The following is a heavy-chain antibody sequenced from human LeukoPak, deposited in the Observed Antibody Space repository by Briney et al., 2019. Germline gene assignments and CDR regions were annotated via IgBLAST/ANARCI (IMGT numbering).Heavy chain of an antibody. Sequence: SETLSLTCTVSGGSISSSSYYWGWIRQPPGKGLEWIGSIYYSGSTYYNPSLKSRVTISVDTSKNQFSLKLSSVTGADTAVYYCARVRKYSSSNGRIYYYYMDVWGKGTTVTVSS. J-gene: IGHJ6*03. CDR1: GGSISSSSYY. CDR2: IYYSGST. CDR3: ARVRKYSSSNGRIYYYYMDV. V-gene: IGHV4-39*07. D-gene: IGHD6-6*01.